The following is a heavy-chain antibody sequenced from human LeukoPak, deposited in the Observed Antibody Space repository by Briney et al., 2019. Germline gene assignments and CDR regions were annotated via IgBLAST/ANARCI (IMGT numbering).Heavy chain of an antibody. Sequence: VASVKVSCKASGYTFTGYYMHWVRQAPGQGLEWMGWINPNSGGTNYAQKFQGRVTMTRDTSISTAYMEPSGLRSDDTAVYYCARVGFSAEFDPWGQGTLVTVSS. CDR2: INPNSGGT. V-gene: IGHV1-2*02. CDR3: ARVGFSAEFDP. CDR1: GYTFTGYY. J-gene: IGHJ5*02.